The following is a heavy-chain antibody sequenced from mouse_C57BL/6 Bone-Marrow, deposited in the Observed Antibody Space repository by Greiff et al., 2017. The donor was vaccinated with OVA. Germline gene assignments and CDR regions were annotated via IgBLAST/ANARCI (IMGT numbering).Heavy chain of an antibody. CDR2: ISSGGSYT. Sequence: EVKLQESGGDLVKPGGSLKLSCAASGFTFSSYGMSWVRQTPDKRLEWVATISSGGSYTYYPDSVKGRFTISRDNAKNTLYLQMSSLKSEDTAMYYCSMVTPYWVDYWGQGTTLTVSS. CDR1: GFTFSSYG. D-gene: IGHD2-1*01. V-gene: IGHV5-6*01. J-gene: IGHJ2*01. CDR3: SMVTPYWVDY.